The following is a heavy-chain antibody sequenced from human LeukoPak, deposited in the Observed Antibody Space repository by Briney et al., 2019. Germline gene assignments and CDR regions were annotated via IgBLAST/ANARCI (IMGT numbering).Heavy chain of an antibody. D-gene: IGHD3-16*01. CDR2: INHSGST. V-gene: IGHV4-34*01. Sequence: SETLSLTCAVYGGSFSGYYWSWIRQPPGKGLEWIGEINHSGSTIYNPSLKSRVTISVDTSKNQFSLKLSSVTAADTAVYYCARGLGGYWGQGTLVTVSS. CDR3: ARGLGGY. CDR1: GGSFSGYY. J-gene: IGHJ4*02.